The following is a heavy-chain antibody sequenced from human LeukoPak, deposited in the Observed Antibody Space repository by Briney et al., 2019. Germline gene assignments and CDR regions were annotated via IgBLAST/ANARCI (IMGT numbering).Heavy chain of an antibody. Sequence: PSETLSLTCTVFGGSISTYYWSWIRQPPGKGLEWIGCIYTSGSTTYSPSLKSRVTMLIDTSRNQFSLKLTSVTAADTAVYYCARPQHTGSTNAFEIWGQRTMVAVSS. CDR1: GGSISTYY. J-gene: IGHJ3*02. CDR2: IYTSGST. V-gene: IGHV4-4*09. D-gene: IGHD1-26*01. CDR3: ARPQHTGSTNAFEI.